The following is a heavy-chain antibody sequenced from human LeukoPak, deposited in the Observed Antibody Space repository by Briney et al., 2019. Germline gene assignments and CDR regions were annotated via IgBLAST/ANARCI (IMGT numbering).Heavy chain of an antibody. V-gene: IGHV4-59*08. J-gene: IGHJ4*02. CDR3: ASSIAVAPFDY. CDR2: IYYSGST. D-gene: IGHD6-19*01. Sequence: SETLSLTCTVSGGSISSYYWSLIRQPPGKGLEWIGYIYYSGSTNYNPSPKSRVTISLETSKNQFSLKLSSVTAADPAVYYCASSIAVAPFDYWGQGTLVTVSS. CDR1: GGSISSYY.